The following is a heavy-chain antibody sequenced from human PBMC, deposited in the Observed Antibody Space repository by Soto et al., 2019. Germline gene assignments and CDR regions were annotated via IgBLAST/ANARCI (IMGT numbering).Heavy chain of an antibody. J-gene: IGHJ5*02. D-gene: IGHD6-13*01. CDR1: GFTFSSYA. CDR3: AKDLTGNVFSTSSSWANWFDP. CDR2: ISGSGGST. Sequence: GGSLRLSCAASGFTFSSYAMSWVRQAPGKGLEWVSAISGSGGSTYYADSVKGRFTISRDNSKNTLYLQMNSLRAEDTAVYYCAKDLTGNVFSTSSSWANWFDPWGQGTLVTVSS. V-gene: IGHV3-23*01.